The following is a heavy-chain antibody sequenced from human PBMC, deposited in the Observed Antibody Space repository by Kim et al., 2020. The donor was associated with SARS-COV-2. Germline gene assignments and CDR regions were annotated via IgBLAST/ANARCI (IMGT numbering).Heavy chain of an antibody. CDR1: GFTFDDYA. D-gene: IGHD2-15*01. V-gene: IGHV3-9*01. CDR2: ISWNSGSI. J-gene: IGHJ6*02. CDR3: AKTPGGIDV. Sequence: GGSLRLSCAASGFTFDDYAMHWVRQAPGKGLEWVSGISWNSGSIGYADSVKGRFTITRDNAKNSLYVQLNRQRAEDTALYYCAKTPGGIDVSAHGNTGT.